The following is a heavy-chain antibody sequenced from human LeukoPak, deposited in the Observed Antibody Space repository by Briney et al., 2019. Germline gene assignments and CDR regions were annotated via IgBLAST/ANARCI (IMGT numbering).Heavy chain of an antibody. Sequence: PGGCLRLSFSAPGLTFSSYLMGSVRQAPGKGLEWVANINQDGSEKYYVDSVRGGFTVSIDSAKKSLYLQMNTVRAEDRAVYCCERDWFEYYFDYWGQGTMVTVS. J-gene: IGHJ4*02. CDR3: ERDWFEYYFDY. CDR1: GLTFSSYL. D-gene: IGHD3-10*01. CDR2: INQDGSEK. V-gene: IGHV3-7*01.